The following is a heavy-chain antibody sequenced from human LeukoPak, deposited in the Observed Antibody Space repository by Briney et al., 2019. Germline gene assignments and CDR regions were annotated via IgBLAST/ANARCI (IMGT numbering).Heavy chain of an antibody. D-gene: IGHD5-24*01. Sequence: SETLSLTCTVSGGAISSSSYYWGWIRQPPGKGLEWIGSSHYSGSTYYNPSLRSRVTISVATSKNQFSLKPSSVTAADTAMYYCAREDGYNYDDAFDIWGQGTMVTVSS. CDR3: AREDGYNYDDAFDI. CDR1: GGAISSSSYY. CDR2: SHYSGST. J-gene: IGHJ3*02. V-gene: IGHV4-39*07.